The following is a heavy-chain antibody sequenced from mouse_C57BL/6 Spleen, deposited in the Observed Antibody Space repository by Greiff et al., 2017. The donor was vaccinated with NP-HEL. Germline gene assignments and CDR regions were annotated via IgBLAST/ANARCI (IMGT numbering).Heavy chain of an antibody. CDR1: GYTFTSYW. CDR3: ARTTGTEGYYFDY. Sequence: VQLQQSGAELVKPGASVKLSCKASGYTFTSYWMQWVKQRPGQGLEWIGEIDPSDSYTNYNQKFKGKATLTVDTSSSTAYMQLSSLTSEDSAVYYCARTTGTEGYYFDYWGHGTTLTVSS. D-gene: IGHD4-1*01. J-gene: IGHJ2*01. V-gene: IGHV1-50*01. CDR2: IDPSDSYT.